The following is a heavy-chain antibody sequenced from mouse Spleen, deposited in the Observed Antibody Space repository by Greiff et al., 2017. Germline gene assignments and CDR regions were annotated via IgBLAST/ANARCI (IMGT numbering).Heavy chain of an antibody. V-gene: IGHV1-81*01. D-gene: IGHD2-1*01. CDR3: LIYYGNNYYAMDY. CDR1: GYTFTSYG. Sequence: VQGVESGAELARPGASVKLSCKASGYTFTSYGISWVKQRTGQGLEWIGEIYPRSGNTYYNEKFKGKATLTADKSSSTAYMELRSLTSEDSAVYFCLIYYGNNYYAMDYWGQGTSVTVSS. CDR2: IYPRSGNT. J-gene: IGHJ4*01.